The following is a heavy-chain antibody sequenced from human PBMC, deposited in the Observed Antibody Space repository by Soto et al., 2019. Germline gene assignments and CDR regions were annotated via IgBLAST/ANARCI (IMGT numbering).Heavy chain of an antibody. J-gene: IGHJ6*02. Sequence: EVQLVESGGGLVKPGGSLRLSCAAPGFTFSSYSMNWVRQAPGKGLEWVSSISSGSSYIYYADSVKGRFTISRDNAKNSLYLQMNSLRAEDTAVYYCARSSGGSGKLWNYYGMDVWGQGTTVTVSS. CDR2: ISSGSSYI. D-gene: IGHD3-10*01. CDR1: GFTFSSYS. CDR3: ARSSGGSGKLWNYYGMDV. V-gene: IGHV3-21*06.